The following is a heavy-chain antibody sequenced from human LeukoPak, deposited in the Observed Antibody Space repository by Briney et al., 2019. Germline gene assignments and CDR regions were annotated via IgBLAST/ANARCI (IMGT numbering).Heavy chain of an antibody. CDR2: INPSGGST. D-gene: IGHD6-13*01. V-gene: IGHV1-46*01. CDR3: ARDFSLAAADYYFDY. CDR1: GYTFTSYY. J-gene: IGHJ4*02. Sequence: ASVKVSCKASGYTFTSYYMHWVRQAPGQGPEWMGIINPSGGSTSYAQKFQGRVTMTRDMSTSTVYMELSSLRSEDTAVYYCARDFSLAAADYYFDYWGQGTLVTVSS.